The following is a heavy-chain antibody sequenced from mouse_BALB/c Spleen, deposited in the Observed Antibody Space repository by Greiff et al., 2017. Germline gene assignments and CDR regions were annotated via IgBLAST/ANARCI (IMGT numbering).Heavy chain of an antibody. D-gene: IGHD2-4*01. CDR2: IWGDGST. J-gene: IGHJ4*01. V-gene: IGHV2-6-7*01. Sequence: VHLVESGPGLVAPSQSLSITCTVSGFSLTGYGVNWVRQPPGKGLEWLGMIWGDGSTDYNSALKSRLSISKDNSKSQVFLKMNSLQTDDTARYYCAIIYYDYGGAMDYWGQGTSVTVSS. CDR3: AIIYYDYGGAMDY. CDR1: GFSLTGYG.